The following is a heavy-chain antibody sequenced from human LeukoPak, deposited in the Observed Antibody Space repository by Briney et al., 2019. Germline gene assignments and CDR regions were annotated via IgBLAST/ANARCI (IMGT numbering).Heavy chain of an antibody. CDR1: GFTFSSYW. D-gene: IGHD1-26*01. Sequence: GESLTLSCAASGFTFSSYWIHWVRQAPGKGQVWVSRINTDGRTTNYADSVKGRFTISRDNAKNTLYLQMNNLRAEDTAVYYCARDHGTYSDYWGQGTLVTVSP. CDR2: INTDGRTT. J-gene: IGHJ4*02. V-gene: IGHV3-74*01. CDR3: ARDHGTYSDY.